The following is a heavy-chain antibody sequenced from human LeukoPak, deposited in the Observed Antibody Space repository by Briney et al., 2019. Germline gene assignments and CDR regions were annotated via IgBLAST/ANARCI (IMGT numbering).Heavy chain of an antibody. CDR1: GFTFSSYW. V-gene: IGHV3-7*01. CDR2: IKHDGSDK. CDR3: AREGLYNDYHSRGADY. J-gene: IGHJ4*02. D-gene: IGHD5-12*01. Sequence: PGGSLRLSCAASGFTFSSYWMSWVRQAPGKGLEWVANIKHDGSDKYYVDSVKGRFTISRDNAQNSLYLQMNSLRAEDTAIYYCAREGLYNDYHSRGADYWGQGTLVTVSP.